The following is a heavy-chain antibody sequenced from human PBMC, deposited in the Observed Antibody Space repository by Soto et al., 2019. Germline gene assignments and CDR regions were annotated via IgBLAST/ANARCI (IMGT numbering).Heavy chain of an antibody. CDR2: IYFSGTT. Sequence: QVQLQESGPGLVKPSETLSLTCTVSGGSMGGYYWNWIRQPPGKGLEWIGNIYFSGTTKYNPSLNGRVPMSVDTSTNQFSVKLRSVTAADTAVYYCARADVGNYRSRCYGLDVWGRGTTVTVSS. J-gene: IGHJ6*02. CDR1: GGSMGGYY. D-gene: IGHD1-26*01. V-gene: IGHV4-59*01. CDR3: ARADVGNYRSRCYGLDV.